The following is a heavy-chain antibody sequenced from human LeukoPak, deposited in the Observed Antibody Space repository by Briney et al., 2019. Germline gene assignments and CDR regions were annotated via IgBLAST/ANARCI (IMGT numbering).Heavy chain of an antibody. Sequence: GASVKISCKASGGTFISYAISWVRQAPGQGLEWMGGIIPIFGTANYAQKFQGRVTMTRDTSTSTVYMELSSLRSEDTAVYYCARAPGVGSGFFDYWGQGTLVTVSS. J-gene: IGHJ4*02. V-gene: IGHV1-69*05. CDR3: ARAPGVGSGFFDY. CDR1: GGTFISYA. CDR2: IIPIFGTA. D-gene: IGHD2-15*01.